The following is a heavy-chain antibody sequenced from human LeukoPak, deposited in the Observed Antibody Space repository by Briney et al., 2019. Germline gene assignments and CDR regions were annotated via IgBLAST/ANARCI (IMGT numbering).Heavy chain of an antibody. CDR2: ISISGGST. CDR1: GFTFSSNA. Sequence: GGSLRLSCAASGFTFSSNAMSWVRQAPGKGLEWVSAISISGGSTYYADSVKGRFTISRDNSENTVYLQMSSLRVEDTAVYYCAKGGYCSSTSCYGYFDSWGQGTLVTVSS. D-gene: IGHD2-2*01. J-gene: IGHJ4*02. V-gene: IGHV3-23*01. CDR3: AKGGYCSSTSCYGYFDS.